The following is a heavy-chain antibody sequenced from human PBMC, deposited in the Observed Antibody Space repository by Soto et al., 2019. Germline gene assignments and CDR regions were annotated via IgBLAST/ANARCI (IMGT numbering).Heavy chain of an antibody. CDR3: ARALGDYYGSGSYRRIPGFDY. J-gene: IGHJ4*02. CDR1: GGSFSGYY. D-gene: IGHD3-10*01. V-gene: IGHV4-34*01. Sequence: PSETLSLTCAVYGGSFSGYYWSWIRQPPGKGLEWIGEINHSGSTNYNPSLKSRVTISVDTSKNQFSLKLSSVTAADTAVYYCARALGDYYGSGSYRRIPGFDYWGQGTLVTVSS. CDR2: INHSGST.